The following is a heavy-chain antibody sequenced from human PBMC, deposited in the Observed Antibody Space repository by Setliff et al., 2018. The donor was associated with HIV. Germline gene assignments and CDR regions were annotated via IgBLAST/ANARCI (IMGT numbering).Heavy chain of an antibody. CDR3: TRGLVAATPPWLQSAFDI. D-gene: IGHD2-15*01. CDR2: IRSKRYGGTT. J-gene: IGHJ3*02. Sequence: RLSCTASGFIFGDYAMSWVRQAPGKGLEWVGFIRSKRYGGTTEYAASVKGRFTISRDDSKSIAYLQMNSLKTEDTAVYSCTRGLVAATPPWLQSAFDIWGQGTMVTVSS. V-gene: IGHV3-49*04. CDR1: GFIFGDYA.